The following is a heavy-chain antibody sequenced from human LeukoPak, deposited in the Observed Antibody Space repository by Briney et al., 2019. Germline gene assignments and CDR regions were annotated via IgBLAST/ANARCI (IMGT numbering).Heavy chain of an antibody. CDR1: GFTVSSNY. Sequence: GGSLRLSCAASGFTVSSNYMSWVRQAPGKGLEWVSVIYSGGSTYYADSVKGRFTISRDNSKNTLYLQMNSLRAEDTAVYYCARDVRMVGATRAVYFQHWGQGTLVTVSS. V-gene: IGHV3-53*01. CDR3: ARDVRMVGATRAVYFQH. J-gene: IGHJ1*01. CDR2: IYSGGST. D-gene: IGHD1-26*01.